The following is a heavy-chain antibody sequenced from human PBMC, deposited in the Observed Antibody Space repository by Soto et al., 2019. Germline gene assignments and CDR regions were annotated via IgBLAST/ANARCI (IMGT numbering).Heavy chain of an antibody. J-gene: IGHJ3*01. Sequence: EVHLVESGGGLVQPGGSLRLSCAGSGFTFSNYWMHWVRQPAGKGLVWVSHVNGDGNRTGYADSVKGRFTISRDNAMNTLYLQMNSLRAEDTAVFYCVICTMKSTLAAGNRMVVCGQGRMVTVAS. V-gene: IGHV3-74*01. CDR2: VNGDGNRT. CDR3: VICTMKSTLAAGNRMVV. D-gene: IGHD2-2*01. CDR1: GFTFSNYW.